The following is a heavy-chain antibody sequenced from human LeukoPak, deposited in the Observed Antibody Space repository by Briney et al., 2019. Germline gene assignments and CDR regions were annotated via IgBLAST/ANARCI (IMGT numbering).Heavy chain of an antibody. Sequence: ASVKVSCKASGYNFIDYFIHWMRQTPGQGLEWLGWINPNSGVTRYAQKFKDRVTMTRDTAAYMELTSLKSDDTAVYYCARAVSGTLGGAFDIWGQGTAVTVSS. CDR1: GYNFIDYF. CDR3: ARAVSGTLGGAFDI. CDR2: INPNSGVT. V-gene: IGHV1-2*02. J-gene: IGHJ3*02. D-gene: IGHD1-7*01.